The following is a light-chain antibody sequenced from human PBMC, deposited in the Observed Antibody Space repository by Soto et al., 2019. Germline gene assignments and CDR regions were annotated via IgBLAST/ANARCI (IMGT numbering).Light chain of an antibody. V-gene: IGKV3D-20*02. CDR3: QRGSTWPQ. CDR1: QGVASNY. Sequence: EIVMTQSPATLSVSPGERTTLSCRASQGVASNYLAWYQQKPGQAPRPLIYGASSRATGDPDRFSGSGSGTDFTLTISRLEPEDSAVYYCQRGSTWPQFGGGTKVDIK. J-gene: IGKJ4*02. CDR2: GAS.